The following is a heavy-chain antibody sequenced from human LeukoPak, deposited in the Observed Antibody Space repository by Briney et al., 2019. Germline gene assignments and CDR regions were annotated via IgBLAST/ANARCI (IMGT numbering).Heavy chain of an antibody. J-gene: IGHJ5*02. CDR1: GFTFNIYG. CDR2: VGGGDEI. D-gene: IGHD2/OR15-2a*01. CDR3: TRDATPGNSIWDHFLT. V-gene: IGHV3-23*01. Sequence: PGGSLRLSCVLLGFTFNIYGMSWVRQAPGKGLEWVSWVGGGDEIHYADPVKGGFTAYRDNAKNTFYLQMNSMRVEDRAMYFCTRDATPGNSIWDHFLTWGQGTLGTVSP.